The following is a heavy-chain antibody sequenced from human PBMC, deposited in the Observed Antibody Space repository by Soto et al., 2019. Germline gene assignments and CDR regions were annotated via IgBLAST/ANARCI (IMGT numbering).Heavy chain of an antibody. CDR2: ISYDGSNK. D-gene: IGHD1-26*01. J-gene: IGHJ4*02. CDR3: ARAPYSGSYFDY. V-gene: IGHV3-30*04. CDR1: GFTFSSYA. Sequence: GGSLRLSCAASGFTFSSYAMHWVRQAPGKGLEWVVVISYDGSNKYYADSVKGRFTISRDNSKNTLYLQMNSLRAEDTAVYYCARAPYSGSYFDYWGQGTLVTVSS.